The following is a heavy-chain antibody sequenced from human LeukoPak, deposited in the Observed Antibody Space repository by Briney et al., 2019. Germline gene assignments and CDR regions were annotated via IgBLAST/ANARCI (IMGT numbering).Heavy chain of an antibody. J-gene: IGHJ6*02. Sequence: SSVKVSCKASGYTFTSYYMHWVRQAPGQGLEWMGIINPSGGSTSYAQKFQGRVTMTRDTSTSTVYMELSSLRSEDTGVYYCARARGNYYDSSALYGMDVWGQGTTVTVSS. CDR3: ARARGNYYDSSALYGMDV. CDR2: INPSGGST. CDR1: GYTFTSYY. D-gene: IGHD3-22*01. V-gene: IGHV1-46*01.